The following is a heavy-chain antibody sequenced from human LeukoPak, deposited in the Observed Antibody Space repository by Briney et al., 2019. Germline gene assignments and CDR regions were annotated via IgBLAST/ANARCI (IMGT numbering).Heavy chain of an antibody. CDR1: GFTFSSYA. V-gene: IGHV3-23*01. CDR2: ISGSGCSS. CDR3: AKDLGEFRATLFDY. J-gene: IGHJ4*02. D-gene: IGHD1-26*01. Sequence: GGSLRLSCAASGFTFSSYAMSWVRQAPGKGLEWVSTISGSGCSSYYADSVKGRFTISRDNSKNTLYLQMNSLRAEDTAVYYCAKDLGEFRATLFDYWGQGTLVTVSS.